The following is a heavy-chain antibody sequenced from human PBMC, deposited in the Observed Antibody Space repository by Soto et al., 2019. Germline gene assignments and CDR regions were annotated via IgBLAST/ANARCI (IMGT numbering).Heavy chain of an antibody. Sequence: WESLKISCKGSGYRFTSYWIAWVRQMPGKGLEWVGIVYPDDSDIRYSPSFQGQVTISADRSNSTAYLQWRSLKASDTAIYFCARHFDSSGYYPDYWGQGTQVTVSS. V-gene: IGHV5-51*01. CDR2: VYPDDSDI. D-gene: IGHD3-22*01. CDR3: ARHFDSSGYYPDY. CDR1: GYRFTSYW. J-gene: IGHJ4*02.